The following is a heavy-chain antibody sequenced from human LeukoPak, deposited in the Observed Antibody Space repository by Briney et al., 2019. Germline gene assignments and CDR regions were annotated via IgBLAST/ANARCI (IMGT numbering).Heavy chain of an antibody. D-gene: IGHD2-15*01. CDR3: ARVVTYCSGGSCHRWFDY. V-gene: IGHV1-18*01. CDR1: GYTFTSYG. CDR2: ISAYNGNT. J-gene: IGHJ4*02. Sequence: ASVKVSCKASGYTFTSYGISWVRQAPGQGLEWMGWISAYNGNTNYAQKLQGGVTMTTDTSTSTAYMELRSLRSDDTAVYYCARVVTYCSGGSCHRWFDYWGQGTLVTVSS.